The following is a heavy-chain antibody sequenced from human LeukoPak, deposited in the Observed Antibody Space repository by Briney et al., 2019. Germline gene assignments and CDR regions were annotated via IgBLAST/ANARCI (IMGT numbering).Heavy chain of an antibody. CDR2: ISGSGGST. V-gene: IGHV3-23*01. Sequence: GGSLRLSCAPSGFTFSIYAITWVRQAPGKGLEWVSGISGSGGSTNYADSVKGRLTISRDNSKNTLYLQMNSLRAEATAVYYCAKDSSLCTGYYFDSWGQGTLVTVSS. CDR1: GFTFSIYA. J-gene: IGHJ4*02. D-gene: IGHD6-19*01. CDR3: AKDSSLCTGYYFDS.